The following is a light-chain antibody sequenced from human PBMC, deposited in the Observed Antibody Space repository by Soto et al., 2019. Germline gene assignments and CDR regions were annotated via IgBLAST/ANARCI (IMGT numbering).Light chain of an antibody. Sequence: EVVVAQSPGTLSLSPGDRATLSCRAGPTIYSNVAWYQQRPGQAPRLLIYRASTRATGVPARFSGSGSGTEFTLTISGLQSEDCALYYCQPYQNLWKVGQGTKGDIK. CDR3: QPYQNLWK. CDR2: RAS. V-gene: IGKV3-15*01. J-gene: IGKJ1*01. CDR1: PTIYSN.